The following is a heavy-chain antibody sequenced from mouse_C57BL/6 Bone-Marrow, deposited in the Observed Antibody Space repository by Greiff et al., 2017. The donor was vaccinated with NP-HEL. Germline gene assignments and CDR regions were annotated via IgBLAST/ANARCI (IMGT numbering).Heavy chain of an antibody. CDR3: ARQYGNLPWFAY. CDR2: ISNLAYSI. Sequence: VQLKESGGGLVQPGGSLKLSCAASGFTFSDYGMAWVRQAPRKGPEWVAFISNLAYSIYYADTVTGRFTISRENAKNTLYLEMSSLRSEDTAMYYCARQYGNLPWFAYWGQGTLVTVSA. D-gene: IGHD2-1*01. J-gene: IGHJ3*01. CDR1: GFTFSDYG. V-gene: IGHV5-15*01.